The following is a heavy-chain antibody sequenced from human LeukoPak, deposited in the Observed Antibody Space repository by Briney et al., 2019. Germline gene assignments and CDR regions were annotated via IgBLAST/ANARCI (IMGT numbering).Heavy chain of an antibody. J-gene: IGHJ4*02. Sequence: GGSLRLSCAASGFTFSFSTMNWVRQAPGKGLEWVSFISGSSSTIYYADSVKGRFTISRDNAKNSLYLQMNSLRDEDTAVYCCARGKLRWSSTNAHLDYWGQGTLVTVSS. CDR1: GFTFSFST. V-gene: IGHV3-48*02. D-gene: IGHD4-23*01. CDR3: ARGKLRWSSTNAHLDY. CDR2: ISGSSSTI.